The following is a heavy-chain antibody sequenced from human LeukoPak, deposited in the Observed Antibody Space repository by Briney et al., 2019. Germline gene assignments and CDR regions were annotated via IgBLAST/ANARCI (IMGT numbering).Heavy chain of an antibody. CDR2: INPSGGST. CDR3: ASEQLLAVAGTRDAFDI. J-gene: IGHJ3*02. CDR1: GYTFTSYY. V-gene: IGHV1-46*01. D-gene: IGHD6-19*01. Sequence: ASVTVSCKASGYTFTSYYMHWVRQAPGQGLEWMGIINPSGGSTSYAQKFQGRVTMTRDTSTSTVYMELSSLRSEDTAVYYCASEQLLAVAGTRDAFDIWGQGTMVTVSP.